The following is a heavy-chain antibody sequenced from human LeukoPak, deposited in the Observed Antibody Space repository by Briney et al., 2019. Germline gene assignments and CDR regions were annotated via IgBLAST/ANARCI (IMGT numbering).Heavy chain of an antibody. V-gene: IGHV1-8*01. J-gene: IGHJ3*02. D-gene: IGHD6-13*01. CDR2: MNPNSGNT. CDR1: GYTFTSYD. Sequence: ASVKVSCKASGYTFTSYDINWVRQATGQGLEWMGWMNPNSGNTGYAQKFQGRVTMTRNTSISTAYMELSSLRSEDTAVYYGARELTAADDAFDIWGQGTMVTVSS. CDR3: ARELTAADDAFDI.